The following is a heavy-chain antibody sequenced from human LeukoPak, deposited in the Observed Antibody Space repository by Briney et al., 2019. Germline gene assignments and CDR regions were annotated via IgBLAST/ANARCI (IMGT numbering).Heavy chain of an antibody. Sequence: SETLSLTCTVSGGSISSYYWSWIRQPPGKGLEWIGYIYYSGSTNYNPSLKSRVTISVDTSKNQFSLKLSSVTAADTAVYYCARGLVTDYWGQGTLVTVSS. V-gene: IGHV4-59*08. J-gene: IGHJ4*02. CDR3: ARGLVTDY. CDR2: IYYSGST. CDR1: GGSISSYY. D-gene: IGHD3-9*01.